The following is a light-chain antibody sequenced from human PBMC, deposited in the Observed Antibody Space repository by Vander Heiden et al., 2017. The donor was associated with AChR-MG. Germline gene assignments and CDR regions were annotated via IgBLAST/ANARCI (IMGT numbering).Light chain of an antibody. Sequence: DIQMTQPPPSPSASVGDRVTITCRASQSINSYLNWYQQKPGKAPKLLIYAASSLQSGVPSRFSRSGSGTDFTLTISSLRPEDFATYYCQQGDSTPRTFGQGTKVEIK. CDR1: QSINSY. CDR3: QQGDSTPRT. CDR2: AAS. J-gene: IGKJ1*01. V-gene: IGKV1-39*01.